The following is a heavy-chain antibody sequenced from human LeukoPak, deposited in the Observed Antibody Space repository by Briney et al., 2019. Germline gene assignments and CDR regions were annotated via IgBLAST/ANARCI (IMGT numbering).Heavy chain of an antibody. J-gene: IGHJ4*02. CDR1: GGSISTCCSY. CDR3: ARHYHTDVQASFGY. V-gene: IGHV4-39*01. D-gene: IGHD3-16*02. CDR2: IYYSGST. Sequence: KPSETLSLTCTVSGGSISTCCSYWGWIRQPPGKGLEWIGTIYYSGSTYYNPSLKSRVTMSVDTSQNRFSLKLSSVTAADTAVYYCARHYHTDVQASFGYWGQGTLVTVSS.